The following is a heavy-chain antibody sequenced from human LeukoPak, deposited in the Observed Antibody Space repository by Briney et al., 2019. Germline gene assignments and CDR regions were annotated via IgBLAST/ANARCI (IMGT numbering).Heavy chain of an antibody. CDR3: ARSRITMIVGRRGPTDYYYMDV. D-gene: IGHD3-22*01. J-gene: IGHJ6*03. CDR1: AGSISSSSYS. Sequence: SETLSLTCTVSAGSISSSSYSWGWIRQPPGKGLEWIGSIYYSGSTYYNPSLKSRVTISVDTSKNQFSLKVRSVTAADTAVYYCARSRITMIVGRRGPTDYYYMDVWGKGTTVTISS. V-gene: IGHV4-39*01. CDR2: IYYSGST.